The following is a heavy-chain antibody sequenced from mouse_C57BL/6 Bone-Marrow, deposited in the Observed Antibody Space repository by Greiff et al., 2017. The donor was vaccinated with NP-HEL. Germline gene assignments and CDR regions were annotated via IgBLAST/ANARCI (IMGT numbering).Heavy chain of an antibody. CDR2: ISSGGSYT. D-gene: IGHD2-5*01. Sequence: EVQLVESGGDLVKPGGSLKLSCAASGFTFSSYGMSWVRQTPDKRLEWVATISSGGSYTYYPDSVKGRFTISRDNAKNTLYLQMSSLKSEDTAMYYCASHSNYERWGQGTLVTVSA. V-gene: IGHV5-6*01. CDR3: ASHSNYER. CDR1: GFTFSSYG. J-gene: IGHJ3*02.